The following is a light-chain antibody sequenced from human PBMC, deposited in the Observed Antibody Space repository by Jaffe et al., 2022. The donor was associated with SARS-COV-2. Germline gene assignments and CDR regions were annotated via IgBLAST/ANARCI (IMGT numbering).Light chain of an antibody. CDR1: SSDVGGYNY. Sequence: QSALTQPASVSGSPGQSITISCTGTSSDVGGYNYVSWYQQHPGKAPKLMIYEVSNRPSGVPDRFSGSKSGNTASLTISGLQAEDEADYYCSSYTSSSDVVFGGGTKLTVL. CDR2: EVS. V-gene: IGLV2-14*01. J-gene: IGLJ2*01. CDR3: SSYTSSSDVV.